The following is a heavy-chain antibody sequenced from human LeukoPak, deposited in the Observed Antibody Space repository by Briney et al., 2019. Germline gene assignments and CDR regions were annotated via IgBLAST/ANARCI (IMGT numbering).Heavy chain of an antibody. Sequence: PSETLSLTCTVSGYSISSGYYWGWIRQPPGKGLEWIGSIYHSGSTYYNPSLKSRVTISVDTSKNQFSLKLSSVTAADTAVYYCAKDFGPYGSGSYWDHWGQGTLVTVSS. CDR1: GYSISSGYY. CDR2: IYHSGST. D-gene: IGHD3-10*01. CDR3: AKDFGPYGSGSYWDH. J-gene: IGHJ4*02. V-gene: IGHV4-38-2*02.